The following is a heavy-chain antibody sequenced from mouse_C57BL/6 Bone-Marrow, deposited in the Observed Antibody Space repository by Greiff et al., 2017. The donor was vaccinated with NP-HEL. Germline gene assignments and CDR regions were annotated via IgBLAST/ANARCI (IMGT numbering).Heavy chain of an antibody. V-gene: IGHV1-64*01. D-gene: IGHD1-1*01. J-gene: IGHJ2*01. CDR1: GYTFTSYW. CDR2: IHPNSGST. Sequence: QVQLKQPGAELVKPGASVKLSCKASGYTFTSYWMHWVKQRPGQGLEWIGMIHPNSGSTNYNEKFKSKATLTVDKSSSTAYMQLSSLTSEDSAVYYCAREIITTVVARNYWGQGTTLTVSS. CDR3: AREIITTVVARNY.